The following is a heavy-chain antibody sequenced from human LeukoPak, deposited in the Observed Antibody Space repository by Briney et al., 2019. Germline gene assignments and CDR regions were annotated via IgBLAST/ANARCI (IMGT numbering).Heavy chain of an antibody. D-gene: IGHD6-19*01. CDR3: AKLSSGWYRSSLDY. V-gene: IGHV3-23*01. J-gene: IGHJ4*02. CDR1: GFTFSSSA. CDR2: IDGSGGDT. Sequence: GGSLRLSCAASGFTFSSSAMSWVRQAPGRGLEWVSTIDGSGGDTYYADSVKGRFTISRDNSRNTLYLQMNSLRAEDTAVYYCAKLSSGWYRSSLDYWGQGTLVTVSS.